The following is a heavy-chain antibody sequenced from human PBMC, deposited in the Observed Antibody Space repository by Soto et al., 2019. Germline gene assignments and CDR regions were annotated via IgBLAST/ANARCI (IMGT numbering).Heavy chain of an antibody. Sequence: PGGSLRLSCEASGFIFSAYFMTWVRQAPGKGLEWVSGISGPGSDTDYADSVKGRFTISRDNSKNTLFLQMSSLRVEDTAVYYCARGDGGGPFDYWSQGTLVTVSS. CDR1: GFIFSAYF. D-gene: IGHD3-10*01. CDR2: ISGPGSDT. J-gene: IGHJ4*02. CDR3: ARGDGGGPFDY. V-gene: IGHV3-23*01.